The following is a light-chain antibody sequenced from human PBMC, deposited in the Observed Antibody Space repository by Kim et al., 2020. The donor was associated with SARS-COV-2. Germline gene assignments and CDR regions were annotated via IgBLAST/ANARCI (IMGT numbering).Light chain of an antibody. CDR2: EDY. V-gene: IGLV3-1*01. J-gene: IGLJ2*01. CDR1: KLGDKN. CDR3: QAWDSSTVV. Sequence: SVSPGKTASITCAGNKLGDKNVCWYQQKPGQSPVLVIYEDYKRPSGIPERVSGSNSGNTATLTISGSQAMDEADYFCQAWDSSTVVFGGGTKLTVL.